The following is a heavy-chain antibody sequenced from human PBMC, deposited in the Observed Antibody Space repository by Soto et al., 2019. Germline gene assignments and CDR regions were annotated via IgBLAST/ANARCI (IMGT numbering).Heavy chain of an antibody. CDR2: IYYSGST. Sequence: QLQLQESGPGLVKPSETLSLTCTVSGGSISSSSYYWGWIRQPPGKGLEWIGSIYYSGSTYYNPSLKSRVTISVDTSKNQFSLKLSSVTAADTAVYYCARHVPREWEDIVATILLADWFDPWGQGTLVTVSS. V-gene: IGHV4-39*01. CDR1: GGSISSSSYY. D-gene: IGHD5-12*01. CDR3: ARHVPREWEDIVATILLADWFDP. J-gene: IGHJ5*02.